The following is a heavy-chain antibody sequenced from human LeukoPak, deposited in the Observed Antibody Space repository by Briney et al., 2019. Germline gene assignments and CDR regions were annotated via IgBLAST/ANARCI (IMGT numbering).Heavy chain of an antibody. Sequence: PSETLSLTCTVSGGSISSYYWSWIRQPPGKGLEWIGYIYYSGSTNYNPSLKSRATISVDTSKNQFSLKLTSVTAADTAMYYCARVGDSGYDSDFDYWGQGILVTVSS. J-gene: IGHJ4*02. D-gene: IGHD5-12*01. CDR3: ARVGDSGYDSDFDY. CDR1: GGSISSYY. V-gene: IGHV4-59*01. CDR2: IYYSGST.